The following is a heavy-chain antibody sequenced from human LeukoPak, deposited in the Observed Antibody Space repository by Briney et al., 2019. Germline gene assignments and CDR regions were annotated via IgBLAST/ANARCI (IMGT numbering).Heavy chain of an antibody. Sequence: GRSPRLSCAASGFTFSSYGMHWVRQAPGKGLEWVAVISYDGSNKYYADSVKGRFTISRDNSKNTLYLQMNSLRAEDTAVYYCAFSAGVGDYDLKGAFDIWGQGTMVTVSS. D-gene: IGHD4-17*01. J-gene: IGHJ3*02. CDR2: ISYDGSNK. V-gene: IGHV3-30*03. CDR3: AFSAGVGDYDLKGAFDI. CDR1: GFTFSSYG.